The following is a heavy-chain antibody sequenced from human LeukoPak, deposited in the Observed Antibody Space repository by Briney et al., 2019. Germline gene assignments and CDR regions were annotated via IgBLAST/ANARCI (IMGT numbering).Heavy chain of an antibody. J-gene: IGHJ4*02. V-gene: IGHV4-4*07. CDR2: IYSSGST. CDR3: AREASGWYLNYFDY. D-gene: IGHD6-19*01. CDR1: GGSISSYY. Sequence: SETLSLTCTVSGGSISSYYWRWIPQPAGEGLEWIGRIYSSGSTNYNPSLKSRVTMSVDTSKNQFSLKLSSVTAADTAVYYCAREASGWYLNYFDYWGQGTLVTVSS.